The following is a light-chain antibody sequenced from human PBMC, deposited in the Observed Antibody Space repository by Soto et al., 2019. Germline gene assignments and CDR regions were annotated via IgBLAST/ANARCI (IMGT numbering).Light chain of an antibody. V-gene: IGLV1-47*01. J-gene: IGLJ2*01. CDR2: RNN. Sequence: QSVLTQPPSASGTPGQRVTISCSGSSSNIGSNYVYWYQNLPGTAPQLLIYRNNQRPSGVPDRFSGSKSGTSASLAISGLRSEDEADYYCSAWDDSLSGVVFGGGTKLTVL. CDR1: SSNIGSNY. CDR3: SAWDDSLSGVV.